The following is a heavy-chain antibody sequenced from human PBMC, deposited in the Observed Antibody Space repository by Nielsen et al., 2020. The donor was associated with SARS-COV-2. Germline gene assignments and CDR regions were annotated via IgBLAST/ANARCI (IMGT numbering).Heavy chain of an antibody. CDR2: INHSGST. J-gene: IGHJ3*01. CDR1: GGSISSYY. V-gene: IGHV4-34*01. CDR3: ARGIFGV. Sequence: SETLSLTCTVSGGSISSYYWSWIRQPPGKGLEWIGEINHSGSTNYNPSLKSRVTISVDTSKNQFSLKLSSVTAADTAVYYCARGIFGVWGQGTMVTVSS.